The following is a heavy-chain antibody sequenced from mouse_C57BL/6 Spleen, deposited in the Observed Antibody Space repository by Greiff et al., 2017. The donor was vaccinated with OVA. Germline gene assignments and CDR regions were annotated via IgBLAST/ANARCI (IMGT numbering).Heavy chain of an antibody. D-gene: IGHD2-4*01. CDR2: ISSGSSTI. CDR3: ARPYDYDVYYAMDY. Sequence: EVKLVESGGGLVKPGGSLKLSCAASGFTFSDYGMHWVRQAPEKGLEWVAYISSGSSTIYYADTVKGRFTISRDNAKNTLFLQMTSLRSEDTAMYYCARPYDYDVYYAMDYWGQGTSVTVSS. J-gene: IGHJ4*01. V-gene: IGHV5-17*01. CDR1: GFTFSDYG.